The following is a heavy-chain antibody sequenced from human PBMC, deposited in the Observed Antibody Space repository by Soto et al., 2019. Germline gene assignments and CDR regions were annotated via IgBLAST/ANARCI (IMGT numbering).Heavy chain of an antibody. CDR3: TTGRSMTTVTTSDYYFDY. CDR2: IKSKTDGGTT. J-gene: IGHJ4*02. Sequence: RRLSCAASGFTFSNAWMSWVRQAPGKGLEWVGRIKSKTDGGTTDYAAPVKGRFTISRDDSKNTLYLQMNSLKTEDTAVYYCTTGRSMTTVTTSDYYFDYWGQGTLVTVSS. CDR1: GFTFSNAW. D-gene: IGHD4-17*01. V-gene: IGHV3-15*01.